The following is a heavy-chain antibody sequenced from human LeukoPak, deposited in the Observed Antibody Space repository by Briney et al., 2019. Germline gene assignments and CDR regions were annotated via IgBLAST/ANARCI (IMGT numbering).Heavy chain of an antibody. D-gene: IGHD3-3*02. V-gene: IGHV4-59*01. J-gene: IGHJ4*02. Sequence: SETLSLTCTVSDDSISDYYWSWIRQPPGKRLEWIGYFYYSGTSNYNPSLKSRVTMSIDTSKNQFSLKLSSVTAADTAVYYCARIRGYFDYWGQGTLVTVSS. CDR2: FYYSGTS. CDR3: ARIRGYFDY. CDR1: DDSISDYY.